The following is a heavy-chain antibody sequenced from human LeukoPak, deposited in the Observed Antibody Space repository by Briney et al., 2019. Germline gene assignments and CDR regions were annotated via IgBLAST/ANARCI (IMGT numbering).Heavy chain of an antibody. J-gene: IGHJ4*02. CDR2: IIPILGIA. CDR3: ARGPSLGYFDY. V-gene: IGHV1-69*02. CDR1: GGTFSSYT. Sequence: ASVKVSCKASGGTFSSYTISWARQAPGQGLEWMGRIIPILGIANYAQKFQGRVTITADKSTSTAYMELSSPRSEDTAVYYCARGPSLGYFDYWGQGTLVTVSS.